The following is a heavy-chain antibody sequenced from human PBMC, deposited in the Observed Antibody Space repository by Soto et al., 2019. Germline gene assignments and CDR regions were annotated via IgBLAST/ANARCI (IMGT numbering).Heavy chain of an antibody. Sequence: EVHLVESGGGLVKPGGSLRLSCAVSGFTFSSCTMNWVRQAPGKGLEWVSSISPSSGHIYYADSVKGRFTISRDNANNSLFLQMTSLRGEDTAVYYCSGCSGGACHKNYGMDVWGQGTTVTVSS. CDR3: SGCSGGACHKNYGMDV. CDR2: ISPSSGHI. V-gene: IGHV3-21*06. D-gene: IGHD2-15*01. J-gene: IGHJ6*02. CDR1: GFTFSSCT.